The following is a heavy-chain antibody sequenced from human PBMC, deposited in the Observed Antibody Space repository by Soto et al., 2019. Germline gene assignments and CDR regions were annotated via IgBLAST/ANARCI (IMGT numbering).Heavy chain of an antibody. V-gene: IGHV4-39*01. CDR1: GGSISSSSYY. CDR3: ARTANWLDP. CDR2: SHYSGSA. Sequence: SDTLSLTCTVSGGSISSSSYYWGWIRQPPGKGLEWIGNSHYSGSAYYNPPLKSRVTISVDTSKNQVSLKLSSVTAADTSVYYCARTANWLDPWGQGTLVPVSS. J-gene: IGHJ5*02.